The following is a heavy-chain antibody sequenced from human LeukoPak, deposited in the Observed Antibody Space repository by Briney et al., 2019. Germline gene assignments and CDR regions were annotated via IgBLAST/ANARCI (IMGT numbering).Heavy chain of an antibody. D-gene: IGHD2-8*01. V-gene: IGHV3-64*01. CDR1: GFTFSSYA. CDR3: AREYCTNGVCYKRFDY. CDR2: ISSNGGST. Sequence: GGPLRLSCAGSGFTFSSYAMHWVRQAPGKGLEYVSGISSNGGSTYHANSVKGRFTISRDNSKNTLYLQMGSLRAEDMALYYCAREYCTNGVCYKRFDYWGQGTLVTVSS. J-gene: IGHJ4*02.